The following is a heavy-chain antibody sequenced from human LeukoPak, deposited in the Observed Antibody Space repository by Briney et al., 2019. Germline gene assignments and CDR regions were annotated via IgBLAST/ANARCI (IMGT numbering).Heavy chain of an antibody. CDR3: ARGRAAVAGYNWFDP. D-gene: IGHD6-19*01. CDR2: MNPNSGNT. Sequence: EASVKVSCKASGYTFTSYDINWVRQATGQGLEWMGWMNPNSGNTGYAQKFQGRVTMTRNTSISTAYMELSSLRSEDTAVYYCARGRAAVAGYNWFDPWGQGTLVTVSS. V-gene: IGHV1-8*01. J-gene: IGHJ5*02. CDR1: GYTFTSYD.